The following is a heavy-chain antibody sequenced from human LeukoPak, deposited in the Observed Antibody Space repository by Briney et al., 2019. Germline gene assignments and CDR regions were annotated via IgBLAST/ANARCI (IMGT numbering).Heavy chain of an antibody. CDR2: IYYSGNT. CDR1: GGSISIVTSY. J-gene: IGHJ4*02. CDR3: ARRDGLFDY. V-gene: IGHV4-39*01. Sequence: PSETLSLTCTVSGGSISIVTSYWGWIRQPPGKGLEWIASIYYSGNTYYNPSLKSRVTISVDTSKNQFSLKLSSVTAADTAMYYCARRDGLFDYWGQGTLVTVSS.